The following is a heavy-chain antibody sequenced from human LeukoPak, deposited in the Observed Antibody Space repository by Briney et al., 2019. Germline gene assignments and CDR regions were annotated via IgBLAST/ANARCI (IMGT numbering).Heavy chain of an antibody. J-gene: IGHJ4*02. CDR2: IYNTGTT. V-gene: IGHV4-61*09. CDR1: GGSISSGIYY. D-gene: IGHD6-13*01. CDR3: ASDTSSSWYVGR. Sequence: SETLSLTCTVSGGSISSGIYYWNWIRQPAGKGLEWIGHIYNTGTTTYNPSLKSRVTISVDTSKNQFSLKLSSVTSADTAVYYCASDTSSSWYVGRWGPGTLVTVSS.